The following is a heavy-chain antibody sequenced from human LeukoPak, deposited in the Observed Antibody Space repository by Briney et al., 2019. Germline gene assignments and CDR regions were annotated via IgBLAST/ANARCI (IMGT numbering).Heavy chain of an antibody. D-gene: IGHD1-1*01. CDR2: FDPEDGET. J-gene: IGHJ6*02. V-gene: IGHV1-24*01. CDR1: GYTLTELS. CDR3: TTIPRVRAHYYGMDV. Sequence: GASVKVSCKVSGYTLTELSMHWVRQAPGKGLEWMGGFDPEDGETIYAQKFQGRVTMTEDTSTDTAYMELSSLRSEDTAVYYCTTIPRVRAHYYGMDVWGQGTTVTVSS.